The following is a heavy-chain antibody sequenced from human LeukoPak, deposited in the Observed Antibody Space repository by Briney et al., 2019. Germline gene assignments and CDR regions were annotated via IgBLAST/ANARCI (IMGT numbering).Heavy chain of an antibody. J-gene: IGHJ4*02. Sequence: GGSLRLSCAASGFTFSSSWMGWVRQAPGQGVEWVANIKPDGSAKHYVDSVQVRFTISRDNTYNSLYLQMNSLRAEDTAVYFCARDGYGHALFDYWAQGTLVTVSS. CDR1: GFTFSSSW. CDR2: IKPDGSAK. V-gene: IGHV3-7*01. CDR3: ARDGYGHALFDY. D-gene: IGHD5-18*01.